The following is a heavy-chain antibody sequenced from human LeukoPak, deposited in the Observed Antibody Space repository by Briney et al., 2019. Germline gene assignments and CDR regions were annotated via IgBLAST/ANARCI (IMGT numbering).Heavy chain of an antibody. J-gene: IGHJ3*01. V-gene: IGHV3-49*03. D-gene: IGHD1-26*01. CDR1: GLNLADIA. CDR2: IITNAYGGTK. CDR3: TKEDGGSHHGGAFDL. Sequence: GRSPRPSRTASGLNLADIAMAWFPETPREGLEGLWVIITNAYGGTKQHAPSVKGRIIIPRDDSKGIAYLQMNSPKPADTGTYYCTKEDGGSHHGGAFDLWGQGTMVTVSS.